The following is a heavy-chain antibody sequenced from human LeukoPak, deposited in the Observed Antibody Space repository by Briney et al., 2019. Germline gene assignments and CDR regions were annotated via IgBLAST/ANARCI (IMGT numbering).Heavy chain of an antibody. V-gene: IGHV1-69*13. CDR2: IIPIFGTA. D-gene: IGHD3-10*01. Sequence: ASVKVSCKASGYTFTTYDINWVRQAPGQGLEWMGGIIPIFGTANYAQKFQGRVTITADESTSTAYMELSSLRSEDTAVYYCASGITMVRGVIITRPFDYWGQGTLVTVSS. CDR3: ASGITMVRGVIITRPFDY. J-gene: IGHJ4*02. CDR1: GYTFTTYD.